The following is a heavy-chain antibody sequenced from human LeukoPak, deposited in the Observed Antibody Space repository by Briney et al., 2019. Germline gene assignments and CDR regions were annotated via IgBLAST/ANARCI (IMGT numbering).Heavy chain of an antibody. J-gene: IGHJ3*02. Sequence: GGSLRLSCAASGFTFSSYAMSWVRRAPGKGLEWVSAISGSGGSTYYADSVKGRFTISRDNSKNTLYLQMNSLRAEDTAVYYCAKDPSVDIVAFDAFDIWGQGTMVTVSS. CDR3: AKDPSVDIVAFDAFDI. CDR2: ISGSGGST. V-gene: IGHV3-23*01. D-gene: IGHD5-12*01. CDR1: GFTFSSYA.